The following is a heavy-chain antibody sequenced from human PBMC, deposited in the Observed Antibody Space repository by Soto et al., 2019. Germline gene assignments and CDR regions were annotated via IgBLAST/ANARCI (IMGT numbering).Heavy chain of an antibody. D-gene: IGHD2-15*01. CDR3: ARGGWQLAFDY. J-gene: IGHJ4*02. CDR2: IYYSGST. V-gene: IGHV4-30-4*01. Sequence: PSETLSLTCTVSGGSISSGDYYWGWIRQPPGKGLEWIGYIYYSGSTYYNPSLKSRVTISVDTSKNQFSLKLSSVTAADTAVYYCARGGWQLAFDYWGQGTLVTVSS. CDR1: GGSISSGDYY.